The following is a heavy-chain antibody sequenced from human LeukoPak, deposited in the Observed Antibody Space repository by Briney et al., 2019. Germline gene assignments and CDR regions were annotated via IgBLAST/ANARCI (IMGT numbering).Heavy chain of an antibody. V-gene: IGHV4-39*07. CDR3: ARGIGRQWLVLGTELGRKFDY. J-gene: IGHJ4*02. CDR2: IYYSGST. D-gene: IGHD6-19*01. Sequence: PSETLSLTCTVSGGSISSSSYYWGWIRQPPGKGLEWIGSIYYSGSTYYNPSLKSRVTISVDTSKNQFSLKLSSVTAADTAVYYCARGIGRQWLVLGTELGRKFDYWGRGTLVTVSS. CDR1: GGSISSSSYY.